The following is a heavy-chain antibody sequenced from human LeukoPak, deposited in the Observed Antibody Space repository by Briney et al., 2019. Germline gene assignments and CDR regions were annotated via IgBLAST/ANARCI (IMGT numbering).Heavy chain of an antibody. Sequence: SETLSLTCAVYGGSFSGYYWSWIRQPPGKGLEWIGEINHSGSTNYNPSLKSRVTISVDTSKNQFSLKLSSVTAADTAVYYCARESRNQPPDYWGQGTLVTVSS. D-gene: IGHD1-14*01. CDR2: INHSGST. CDR1: GGSFSGYY. V-gene: IGHV4-34*01. CDR3: ARESRNQPPDY. J-gene: IGHJ4*02.